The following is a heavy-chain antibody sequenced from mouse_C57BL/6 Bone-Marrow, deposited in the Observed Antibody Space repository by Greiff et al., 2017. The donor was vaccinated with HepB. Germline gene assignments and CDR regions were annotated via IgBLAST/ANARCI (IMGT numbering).Heavy chain of an antibody. CDR2: INPNNGGT. Sequence: VQLQQSGPELVKPGASVKLSCKASGYTFTNYYMNWVKQSPGQSLEWIGDINPNNGGTNYNKKFKGKATLTVDKASSTAYMELRSLTSEDSAVYYGESDYYGSSSRWFADWGQGTLVTVSA. J-gene: IGHJ3*01. CDR1: GYTFTNYY. CDR3: ESDYYGSSSRWFAD. V-gene: IGHV1-26*01. D-gene: IGHD1-1*01.